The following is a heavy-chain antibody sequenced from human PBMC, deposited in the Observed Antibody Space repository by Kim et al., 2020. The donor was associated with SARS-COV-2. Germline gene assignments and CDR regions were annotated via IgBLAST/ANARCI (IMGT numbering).Heavy chain of an antibody. CDR3: ARGGYSYGVYYYYGMDV. J-gene: IGHJ6*02. CDR1: GGTFSSYA. V-gene: IGHV1-69*13. D-gene: IGHD5-18*01. Sequence: SVKVSCKASGGTFSSYAISWVRQAPGQGLEWMGGIIPIFGTANYAQKFQGRVTITADESTSIAYMELSSLRSEDTAVYYCARGGYSYGVYYYYGMDVWGQGTTVTVSS. CDR2: IIPIFGTA.